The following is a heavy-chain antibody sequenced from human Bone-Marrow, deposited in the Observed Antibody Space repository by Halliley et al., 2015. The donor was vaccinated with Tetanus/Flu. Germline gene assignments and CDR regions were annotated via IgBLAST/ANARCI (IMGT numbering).Heavy chain of an antibody. V-gene: IGHV3-48*01. CDR3: ARGPGSLVV. J-gene: IGHJ6*02. D-gene: IGHD3-10*01. CDR2: INSGSSSI. Sequence: KGLEWVSYINSGSSSIYYADSGKGRFTISKDNAKNSLYREMNSLKGEDTGTYYCARGPGSLVVWGRGTTGTVSS.